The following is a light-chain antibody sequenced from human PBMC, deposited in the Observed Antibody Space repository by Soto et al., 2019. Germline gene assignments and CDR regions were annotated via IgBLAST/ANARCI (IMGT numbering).Light chain of an antibody. J-gene: IGKJ1*01. V-gene: IGKV3-20*01. CDR1: QSVSSY. CDR3: QQYAYSPRT. Sequence: EIVLTQSPATLSLSPGERATLSCRASQSVSSYLAWYQQKPGQAPRLLIYGASNRATGIPDRFSGSGSGTDFTLSISRLEPEDSAVYFCQQYAYSPRTFGQGTKVDIK. CDR2: GAS.